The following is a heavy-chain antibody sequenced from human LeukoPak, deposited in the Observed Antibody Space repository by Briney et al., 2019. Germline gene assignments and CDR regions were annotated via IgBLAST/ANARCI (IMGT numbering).Heavy chain of an antibody. CDR3: ARDEHYGSGSYDAFDI. CDR2: ISSSSSYI. D-gene: IGHD3-10*01. CDR1: GFSFSAHG. J-gene: IGHJ3*02. V-gene: IGHV3-21*01. Sequence: GGSLRLSCAASGFSFSAHGMNWVRQAPGKGLEWVSSISSSSSYIYYADSVKGRFTISRDNAKNSLYLQMNSLRAEDTAVYYCARDEHYGSGSYDAFDIWGQGTMVTVSS.